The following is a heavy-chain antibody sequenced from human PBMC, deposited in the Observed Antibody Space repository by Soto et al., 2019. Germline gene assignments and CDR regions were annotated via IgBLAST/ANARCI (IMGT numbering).Heavy chain of an antibody. V-gene: IGHV3-13*01. Sequence: EVQLVESGGGLVQPGGSLRLSCAASGFTFSSYDMHWVRQATGKGLEWVSAIGTAGDTYYPGSVKGRFTISRENAKNSLYLQMDRLRAGEPALYYCARVGGDYYDSSGQRYYGMDVWGQGTTVTVSS. D-gene: IGHD3-22*01. J-gene: IGHJ6*02. CDR2: IGTAGDT. CDR1: GFTFSSYD. CDR3: ARVGGDYYDSSGQRYYGMDV.